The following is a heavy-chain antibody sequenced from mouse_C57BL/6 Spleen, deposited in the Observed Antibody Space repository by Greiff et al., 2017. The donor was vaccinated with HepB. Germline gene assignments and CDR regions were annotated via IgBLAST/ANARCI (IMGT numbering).Heavy chain of an antibody. V-gene: IGHV5-9*01. CDR3: ARHRSNYEAMDY. D-gene: IGHD2-5*01. CDR1: GFTFSSYT. Sequence: VQLKESGGGLVKPGGSLKLSCAASGFTFSSYTMSWVRQTPEKRLEWVATISGGGGNTYYPDSVKGRFTISRDNAKNTLYLQMSSLRSEDTALYYCARHRSNYEAMDYWGQGTSVTVSS. CDR2: ISGGGGNT. J-gene: IGHJ4*01.